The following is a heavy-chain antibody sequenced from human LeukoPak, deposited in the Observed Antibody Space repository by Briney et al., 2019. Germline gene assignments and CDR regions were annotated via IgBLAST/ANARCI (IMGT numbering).Heavy chain of an antibody. CDR2: ISGNGHQT. CDR3: AKDPNYYDSSGFFIPFDY. J-gene: IGHJ4*02. Sequence: GGSLRLSCSASGFAFSRFAMTWVRHLPGKGLDWVSTISGNGHQTYYGDSVKGRFSVSRDNSKNILYLQMDSLRADDSALYYCAKDPNYYDSSGFFIPFDYWGQGTLLTASS. V-gene: IGHV3-23*01. CDR1: GFAFSRFA. D-gene: IGHD3-22*01.